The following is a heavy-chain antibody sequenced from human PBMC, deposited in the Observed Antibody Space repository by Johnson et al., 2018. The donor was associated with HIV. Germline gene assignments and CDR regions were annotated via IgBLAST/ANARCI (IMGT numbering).Heavy chain of an antibody. CDR2: INWNGSTI. CDR1: GFTFDDYG. Sequence: VQLVESGGGVVRPGGSLRLSCAASGFTFDDYGMSWVRQAPGKGLEWVSGINWNGSTIYYADSVKGRFTISRDNSKNTLYLQMNSLRADDTAVYYCAKDLRVFDWFNAYDAFDIWGQGTMVTVSS. CDR3: AKDLRVFDWFNAYDAFDI. D-gene: IGHD3-9*01. J-gene: IGHJ3*02. V-gene: IGHV3-20*04.